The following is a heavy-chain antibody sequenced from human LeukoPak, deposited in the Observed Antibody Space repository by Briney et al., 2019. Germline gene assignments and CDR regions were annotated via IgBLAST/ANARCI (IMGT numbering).Heavy chain of an antibody. Sequence: PGGSLRLSCAASGFTFSSYGMHWVRQAPGKGLEWVAVIWYDGSNKYYADPVKGRFTISRDNSKNTLYLQMNSLRAEDTAVYYCARGYRGAAAAPYYYYYMDVWGKGTTVTVSS. D-gene: IGHD6-13*01. CDR3: ARGYRGAAAAPYYYYYMDV. J-gene: IGHJ6*03. CDR1: GFTFSSYG. CDR2: IWYDGSNK. V-gene: IGHV3-33*01.